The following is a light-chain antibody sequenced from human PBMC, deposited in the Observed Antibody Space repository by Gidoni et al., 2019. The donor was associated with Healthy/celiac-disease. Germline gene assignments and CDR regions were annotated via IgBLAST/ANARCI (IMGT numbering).Light chain of an antibody. V-gene: IGKV3-20*01. J-gene: IGKJ4*01. CDR2: GAS. CDR3: QQYGSSPLT. Sequence: ETVLTQSTGTLSLSPGERATLSCRASQSVSSSYLAWYQQKPGQAPRLLIYGASSRATGIPDRFSGSGSGTDFTLTISRLEPADFAVYYCQQYGSSPLTFGGXTKVEIK. CDR1: QSVSSSY.